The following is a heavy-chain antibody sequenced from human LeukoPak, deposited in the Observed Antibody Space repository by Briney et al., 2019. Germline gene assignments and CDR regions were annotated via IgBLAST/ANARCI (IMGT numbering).Heavy chain of an antibody. CDR1: GFTFSSYA. J-gene: IGHJ4*02. CDR2: ISGGGDTT. Sequence: GGSLRLSCAATGFTFSSYAMTWVRQAPGKGLEWVSSISGGGDTTYYADSVRGRFTISRDNSKNTLSVQMNNLRAEDTAVYYCSKQRSEVVVAATNYWGQGTLVTVSS. CDR3: SKQRSEVVVAATNY. V-gene: IGHV3-23*01. D-gene: IGHD2-15*01.